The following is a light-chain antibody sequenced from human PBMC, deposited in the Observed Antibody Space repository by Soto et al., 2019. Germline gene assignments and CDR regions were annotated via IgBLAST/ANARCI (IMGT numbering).Light chain of an antibody. CDR1: TSDIGAGYD. CDR3: QSYDSSMRV. V-gene: IGLV1-40*01. J-gene: IGLJ3*02. CDR2: GNN. Sequence: QSVLTQPPSVSGAPGQSVTFSCTGSTSDIGAGYDVHWYQQLPGTAPKLLIYGNNNRPSGVPDRFSGSKSGTSASLAITGLQAEDEADYYCQSYDSSMRVFGGGTKVTVL.